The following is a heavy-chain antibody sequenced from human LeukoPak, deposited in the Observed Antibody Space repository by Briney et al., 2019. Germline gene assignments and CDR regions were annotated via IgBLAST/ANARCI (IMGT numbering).Heavy chain of an antibody. V-gene: IGHV4-59*01. CDR2: IYFGGTT. D-gene: IGHD4-23*01. CDR1: GGSIKNYY. Sequence: SETLSLTCSVSGGSIKNYYWSWIRQPPGKGLEWLGNIYFGGTTDYNSSLKSRLTISVDTFKNQLSLNLQSVTAADTATYYCARHRSDTGGKKGVNWFDPWGQGTLVTVSS. J-gene: IGHJ5*02. CDR3: ARHRSDTGGKKGVNWFDP.